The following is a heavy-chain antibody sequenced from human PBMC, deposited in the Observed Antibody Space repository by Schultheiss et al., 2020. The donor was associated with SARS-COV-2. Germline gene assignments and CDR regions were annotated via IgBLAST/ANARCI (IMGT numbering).Heavy chain of an antibody. V-gene: IGHV3-48*01. D-gene: IGHD1-26*01. CDR3: AKDGAGFDY. CDR2: ISSSSSTI. Sequence: GESLKISCAASGFTFSSYSMNWVRQAPGKGLEWVSYISSSSSTIYYADSVKGRFTISRDNSKNTLYLQMNSLRAEDTAVYYCAKDGAGFDYWGQGTLVTVSS. J-gene: IGHJ4*02. CDR1: GFTFSSYS.